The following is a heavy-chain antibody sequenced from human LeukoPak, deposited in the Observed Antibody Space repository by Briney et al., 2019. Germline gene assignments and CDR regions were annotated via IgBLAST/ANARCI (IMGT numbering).Heavy chain of an antibody. Sequence: KPGGSLRLSCAASGFTFSSHVMNWARQAPGKGLEWISSIGTTSRDMYYADSVRGRFIISRDNAKNSLFLQMNSLRAEDTAVDYCATIDVGWDGQFDYWGQGALVTVSS. D-gene: IGHD6-19*01. V-gene: IGHV3-21*01. J-gene: IGHJ4*02. CDR2: IGTTSRDM. CDR3: ATIDVGWDGQFDY. CDR1: GFTFSSHV.